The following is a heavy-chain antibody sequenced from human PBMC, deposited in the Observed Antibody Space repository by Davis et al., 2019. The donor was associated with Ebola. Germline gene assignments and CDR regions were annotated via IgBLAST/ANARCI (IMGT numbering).Heavy chain of an antibody. Sequence: MPSETLSLTCTVSGGSISSGGYYWSWIRQHPGKGLAWIGYIYYSGSTYYNPSLKSRVTISVDTSKNQFSLKLSSVTAADTAVYYCASSYCSGGSCYDYYGMDVWGQGTTVTVSS. CDR3: ASSYCSGGSCYDYYGMDV. D-gene: IGHD2-15*01. CDR2: IYYSGST. J-gene: IGHJ6*02. CDR1: GGSISSGGYY. V-gene: IGHV4-31*03.